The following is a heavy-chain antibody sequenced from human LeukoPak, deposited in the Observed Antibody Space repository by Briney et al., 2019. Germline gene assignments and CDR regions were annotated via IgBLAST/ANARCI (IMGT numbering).Heavy chain of an antibody. CDR3: ARPTEPYYYDSSGSLVYGMDV. CDR1: GFTFSDYY. V-gene: IGHV3-11*01. J-gene: IGHJ6*02. Sequence: EGSLRLSCAASGFTFSDYYMSWIRQAPGKGLEWVSYISSSGSTIYYADSVKGRFTISRDNAKNSLYLQMNSLRAEDTAVYYCARPTEPYYYDSSGSLVYGMDVWGQGTTVTVSS. CDR2: ISSSGSTI. D-gene: IGHD3-22*01.